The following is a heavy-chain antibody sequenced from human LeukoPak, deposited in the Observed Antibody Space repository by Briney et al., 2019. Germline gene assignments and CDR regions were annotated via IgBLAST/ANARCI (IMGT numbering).Heavy chain of an antibody. CDR2: ISSSGSSI. CDR3: AKTYYYGSGSYYKFLDY. D-gene: IGHD3-10*01. CDR1: GFTFSSYE. J-gene: IGHJ4*02. V-gene: IGHV3-48*03. Sequence: VGSLRLSCAASGFTFSSYEMNWVRQAPGKGLEWVTYISSSGSSIYYADSVKGRFTISRDNAKNSLYLQMNSLRAEDTAVYYCAKTYYYGSGSYYKFLDYWGLGTLVTVSS.